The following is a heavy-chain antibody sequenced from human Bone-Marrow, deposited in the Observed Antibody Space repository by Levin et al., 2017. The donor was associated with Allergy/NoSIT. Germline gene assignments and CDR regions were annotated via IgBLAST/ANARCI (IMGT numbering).Heavy chain of an antibody. J-gene: IGHJ5*02. CDR2: ITTSGDNI. Sequence: GESLKISCAASGFTFSSYEMNWFRQAPGKGLEWLSYITTSGDNIFYADSVKGRFTISRDNAKNSLFLQMSSLRAEDTAIYYCARVSTVVTDLWGQGTQVTVSS. D-gene: IGHD4-23*01. CDR1: GFTFSSYE. CDR3: ARVSTVVTDL. V-gene: IGHV3-48*03.